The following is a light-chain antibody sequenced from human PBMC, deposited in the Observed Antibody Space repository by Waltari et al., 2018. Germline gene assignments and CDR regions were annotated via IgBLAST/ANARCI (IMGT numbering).Light chain of an antibody. J-gene: IGKJ2*01. CDR3: QHYYSIPYT. CDR1: QSVLSSSTIRNY. CDR2: WAS. Sequence: DIVMTQSPDSLAVSLGERATINCKSSQSVLSSSTIRNYLAWYQHKPGQPPKLLIYWASTRESGVPDRFSGSGSGTDFTLTISSLQAEDVAVYYCQHYYSIPYTFGQGTKLQIK. V-gene: IGKV4-1*01.